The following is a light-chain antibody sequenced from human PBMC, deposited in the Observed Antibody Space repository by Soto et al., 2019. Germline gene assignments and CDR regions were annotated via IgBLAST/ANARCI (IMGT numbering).Light chain of an antibody. CDR1: RSLIYTDGNTY. CDR2: KVS. CDR3: MQGTHWPYT. J-gene: IGKJ2*01. V-gene: IGKV2-30*01. Sequence: DVVMTQSPLSLPVTLGQPASISCRASRSLIYTDGNTYLNWFHQRPGQSPRRLFAKVSNRDSGVPDRFSGSGSGTDFTLKISRVEAEHVGLYYCMQGTHWPYTFGQGTKLEIK.